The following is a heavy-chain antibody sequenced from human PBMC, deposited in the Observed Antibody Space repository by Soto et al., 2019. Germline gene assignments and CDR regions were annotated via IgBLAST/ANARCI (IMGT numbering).Heavy chain of an antibody. J-gene: IGHJ4*02. V-gene: IGHV4-34*01. CDR3: ARGRGKTVILTGYSALDY. CDR2: INHSGST. D-gene: IGHD3-9*01. CDR1: GGSFSGYY. Sequence: SETLSLTCAVYGGSFSGYYWSWIRQPPGKGLEWIGEINHSGSTNYNPSLKSRVTISVDTSKNQFSLKLSSVTAADTAVYYCARGRGKTVILTGYSALDYWGQGTLVTVSS.